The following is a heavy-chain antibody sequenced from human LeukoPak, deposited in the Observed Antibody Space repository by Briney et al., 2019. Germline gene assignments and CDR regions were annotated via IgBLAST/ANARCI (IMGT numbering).Heavy chain of an antibody. CDR2: IIPIFGTA. Sequence: ASVKVSCKASGGTFSSYAISWVRQAPGQGLEWMGGIIPIFGTANYAQKFQGRVTITADESTSTAYMELSSLRSEDTAVYYCARIAKGVGSSSSRVEDYWGQGTLVTVSS. V-gene: IGHV1-69*13. J-gene: IGHJ4*02. CDR3: ARIAKGVGSSSSRVEDY. D-gene: IGHD6-6*01. CDR1: GGTFSSYA.